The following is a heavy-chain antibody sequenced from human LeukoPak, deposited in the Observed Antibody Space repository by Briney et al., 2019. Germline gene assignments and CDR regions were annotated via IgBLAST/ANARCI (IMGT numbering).Heavy chain of an antibody. J-gene: IGHJ4*02. CDR2: IIPIFGTA. V-gene: IGHV1-69*05. CDR1: GGTFSSYT. Sequence: GASVKVSCKASGGTFSSYTISWVRQAPGQGLEWMGRIIPIFGTANYAQKFQGRVTITTDESTSTAYMELSSLRSEDTAVYYCARGQWLVPHFDYWGQGTLVTVSS. D-gene: IGHD6-19*01. CDR3: ARGQWLVPHFDY.